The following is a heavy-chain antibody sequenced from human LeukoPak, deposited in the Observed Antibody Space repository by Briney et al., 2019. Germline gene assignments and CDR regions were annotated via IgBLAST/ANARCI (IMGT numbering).Heavy chain of an antibody. V-gene: IGHV4-39*01. J-gene: IGHJ4*02. CDR2: IYYSGNT. Sequence: SETLSLTCTVSDGSISSSSYYWGWIRQPSGKGLEWIGSIYYSGNTYYSPSLKSRVTISVDKSKTQFSLKLSSVTAADTAVFYCARHSSGYFSHFDYWGQGTLVTVSS. CDR1: DGSISSSSYY. D-gene: IGHD3-22*01. CDR3: ARHSSGYFSHFDY.